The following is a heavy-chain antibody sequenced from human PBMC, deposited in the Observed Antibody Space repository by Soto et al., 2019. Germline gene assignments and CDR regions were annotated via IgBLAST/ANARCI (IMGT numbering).Heavy chain of an antibody. Sequence: QVQLVESGGGVVQPGNSLRLSCAASGLTFSSYGMHWVRQAPGKGLEWVAVIAYDGTNKFYADSVKGRFTISIDNAKNTLYLQMNSLTTEDTAIYYCAKVDTAMGYYYYAMDVWGQGTTVTVSS. V-gene: IGHV3-30*18. CDR1: GLTFSSYG. D-gene: IGHD5-18*01. J-gene: IGHJ6*02. CDR3: AKVDTAMGYYYYAMDV. CDR2: IAYDGTNK.